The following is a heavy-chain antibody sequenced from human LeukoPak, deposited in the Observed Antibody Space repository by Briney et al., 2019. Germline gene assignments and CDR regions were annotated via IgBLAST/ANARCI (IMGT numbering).Heavy chain of an antibody. CDR3: ARGLSLSSSPGGFY. D-gene: IGHD2-2*01. CDR1: GFTFSGYY. V-gene: IGHV1-2*02. Sequence: GASVKVSCKASGFTFSGYYIHWVRQAPGQGLEWMGWINPNSGGANSAQKFQDRVTMTRDTSISTAYMELRRLRSDDTAVYYCARGLSLSSSPGGFYWGQGTLVTVSS. CDR2: INPNSGGA. J-gene: IGHJ4*02.